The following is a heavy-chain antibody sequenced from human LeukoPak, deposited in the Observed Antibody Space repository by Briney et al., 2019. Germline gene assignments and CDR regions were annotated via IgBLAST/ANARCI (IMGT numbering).Heavy chain of an antibody. V-gene: IGHV4-38-2*02. CDR3: ARDLGSVVPTTMGVFDF. CDR2: IYHSGSI. Sequence: PSETLSLTCAVSGNSIGSVYYWGWIRQPPGKGLEWIGSIYHSGSIYYNPSLKSRATISVDTSKNQFSLNLSSVTAADTAMYYCARDLGSVVPTTMGVFDFWGQGTLVTVSS. D-gene: IGHD2-2*01. J-gene: IGHJ4*02. CDR1: GNSIGSVYY.